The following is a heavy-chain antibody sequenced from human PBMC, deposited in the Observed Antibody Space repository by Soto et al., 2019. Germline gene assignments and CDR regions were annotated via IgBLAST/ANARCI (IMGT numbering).Heavy chain of an antibody. CDR2: INAGNGNT. Sequence: QVQLVQSGAEVKKPGASGKVSCKASGSTFTNYPMHWVRQAPGHRLEWMGWINAGNGNTKFSQKFQGRVTITRDTSASTAYMELSSLRSEDTAVYYCASTITARRGRVYWGQGTLVTVSS. J-gene: IGHJ4*02. V-gene: IGHV1-3*01. D-gene: IGHD6-6*01. CDR1: GSTFTNYP. CDR3: ASTITARRGRVY.